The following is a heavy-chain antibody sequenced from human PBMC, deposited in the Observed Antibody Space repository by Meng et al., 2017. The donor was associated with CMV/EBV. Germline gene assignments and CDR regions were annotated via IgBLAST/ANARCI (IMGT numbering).Heavy chain of an antibody. Sequence: SETLSLTCTVSGGSISSSSYYWSWIRQPPGKGLEWIGYIYYSGSTNYNPSLKSRVTISVDTSKNQFSLKLSSVTAADTAVYYCARDTARDFGGMDVWGQGTTVTVSS. CDR2: IYYSGST. D-gene: IGHD5-18*01. V-gene: IGHV4-61*01. CDR1: GGSISSSSYY. J-gene: IGHJ6*02. CDR3: ARDTARDFGGMDV.